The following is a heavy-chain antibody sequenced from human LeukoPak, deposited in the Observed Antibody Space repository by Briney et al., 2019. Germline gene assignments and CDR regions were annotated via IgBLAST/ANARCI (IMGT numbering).Heavy chain of an antibody. CDR2: IYYSGST. CDR1: GGSISSSSYY. J-gene: IGHJ4*02. V-gene: IGHV4-39*01. CDR3: ARLAAAAGYYFDY. D-gene: IGHD6-13*01. Sequence: SETLSLTCTVSGGSISSSSYYWGWVRQPPGKGLEWIGGIYYSGSTYYNPSLKSRVTISADTSKNQFSLKLSSVTAADTAVYYCARLAAAAGYYFDYWGQGTLVTVSS.